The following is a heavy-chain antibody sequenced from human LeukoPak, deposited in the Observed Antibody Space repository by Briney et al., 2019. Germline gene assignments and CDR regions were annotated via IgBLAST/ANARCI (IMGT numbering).Heavy chain of an antibody. CDR2: INGDGTTA. D-gene: IGHD2-15*01. CDR3: ARRVDATRWFDP. J-gene: IGHJ5*02. V-gene: IGHV3-74*01. Sequence: GGSLRLSCSASGFTFSDYFMHWVRQAPGEGLVWVLRINGDGTTAIYADSVKGRFTISRDNAKNTLYLQMNSLRAEDTAIYYCARRVDATRWFDPWGQGTLVTVSS. CDR1: GFTFSDYF.